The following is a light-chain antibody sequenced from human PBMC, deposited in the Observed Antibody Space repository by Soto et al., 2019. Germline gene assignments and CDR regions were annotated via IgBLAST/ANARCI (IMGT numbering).Light chain of an antibody. J-gene: IGLJ2*01. CDR3: SSFISGTTRVV. CDR1: SSDVGSYNY. Sequence: QSALLQPASVSGSPGQSITISCTGTSSDVGSYNYVSWYQQRPGKAPKLMIYEVSNRPLGVSNRFSGSKSGNTASLTIYGLQAEDEAYYYCSSFISGTTRVVFGGGTKSPS. CDR2: EVS. V-gene: IGLV2-14*01.